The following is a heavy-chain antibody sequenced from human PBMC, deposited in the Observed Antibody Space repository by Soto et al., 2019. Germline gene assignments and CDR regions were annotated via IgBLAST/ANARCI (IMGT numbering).Heavy chain of an antibody. J-gene: IGHJ4*02. CDR1: GFTFSSYS. CDR3: AKKVNSGPGSQYFDY. D-gene: IGHD3-10*01. CDR2: FRSSGDGGTT. Sequence: GGSLRLSCAASGFTFSSYSMSWVRQAPGKGLEWVSGFRSSGDGGTTYYADSVKGRFTISRDNSKNTLFLQMNSLRAEDTAICYCAKKVNSGPGSQYFDYWGQGTLVTVSS. V-gene: IGHV3-23*01.